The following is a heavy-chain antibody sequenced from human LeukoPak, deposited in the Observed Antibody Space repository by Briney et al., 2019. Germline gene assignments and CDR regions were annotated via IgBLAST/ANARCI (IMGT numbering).Heavy chain of an antibody. CDR2: IYSGGSA. J-gene: IGHJ4*02. V-gene: IGHV3-66*01. Sequence: PGGSLRLSCAASGFTVSTNYMSWVRQAPGKGLEWVSVIYSGGSAFCADSVKGRFTISRDNSKNTLYLQMNSLRAEDTAVYYCAGSTTVTTFTKLLWGQGTLVTVSS. CDR1: GFTVSTNY. CDR3: AGSTTVTTFTKLL. D-gene: IGHD4-17*01.